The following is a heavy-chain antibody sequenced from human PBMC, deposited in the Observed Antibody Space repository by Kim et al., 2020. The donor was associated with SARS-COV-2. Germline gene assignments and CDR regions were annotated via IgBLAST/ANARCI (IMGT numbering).Heavy chain of an antibody. Sequence: SVKVSCKASGGTFSSYAISWVRQAPGQGLEWMGGIIPIFGTANYAQKFQGRVTITADESTSTAYMELSSLRSEDTAVYYCATVPLIAADHYYYYYGMDVWGQGTTVTVSS. CDR1: GGTFSSYA. CDR2: IIPIFGTA. D-gene: IGHD6-13*01. V-gene: IGHV1-69*13. J-gene: IGHJ6*02. CDR3: ATVPLIAADHYYYYYGMDV.